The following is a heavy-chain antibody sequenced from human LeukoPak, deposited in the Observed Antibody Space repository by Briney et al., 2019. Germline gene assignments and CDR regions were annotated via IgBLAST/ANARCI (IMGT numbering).Heavy chain of an antibody. Sequence: ASVTVSCKASGYTFTSYAMNWVRQAPGQGLEWMGWINTNTGNPTYAQGFTGRFVFSLDTSVSTAYLQISSLKAEDTAVYYCARNEPAVSYYYYYGMDVWGQGTTVTVSS. CDR3: ARNEPAVSYYYYYGMDV. CDR1: GYTFTSYA. D-gene: IGHD1-14*01. V-gene: IGHV7-4-1*02. J-gene: IGHJ6*02. CDR2: INTNTGNP.